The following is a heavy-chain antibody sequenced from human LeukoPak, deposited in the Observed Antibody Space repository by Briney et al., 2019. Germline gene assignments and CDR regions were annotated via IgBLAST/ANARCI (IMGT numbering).Heavy chain of an antibody. CDR2: ISGSGGST. CDR3: AKGTSPQYYYYMDV. Sequence: GGSLRLSCAASGFIFSSYAMSWVRQAPGKGLEWVSGISGSGGSTYYADSVKGRFTISRDNSKNTLFLQMNSLRAEDTAVYYCAKGTSPQYYYYMDVWGKGTTVTVSS. D-gene: IGHD2-2*01. J-gene: IGHJ6*03. V-gene: IGHV3-23*01. CDR1: GFIFSSYA.